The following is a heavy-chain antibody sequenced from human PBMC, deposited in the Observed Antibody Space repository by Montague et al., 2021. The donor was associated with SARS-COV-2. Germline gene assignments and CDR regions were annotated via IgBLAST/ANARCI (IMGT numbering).Heavy chain of an antibody. CDR3: ARWYYGSGSYPH. V-gene: IGHV4-38-2*01. CDR2: IYHSGGT. Sequence: SETPSLTCSVSGYSISSGYYCGWILQPPAKWLEWIGNIYHSGGTYYSPSLKSRVTVSVDTAKTQFSLRLSSVTAADTAVYYCARWYYGSGSYPHWGQGTLVTVSS. J-gene: IGHJ4*02. CDR1: GYSISSGYY. D-gene: IGHD3-10*01.